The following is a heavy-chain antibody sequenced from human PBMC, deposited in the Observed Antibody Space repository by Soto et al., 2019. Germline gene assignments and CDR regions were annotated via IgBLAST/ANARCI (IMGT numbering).Heavy chain of an antibody. CDR2: INAGNGNT. CDR1: GYTFTSYA. Sequence: QVQLVQSGAEVKKPGASVKVSCKASGYTFTSYAMHWVRQAPGQRLEWMGWINAGNGNTKYSQKCQGRVTITRDTSASTAYMELSTLRSEDTAVYYCATWKPWVGFYYWGQGTLVTVSS. D-gene: IGHD1-1*01. V-gene: IGHV1-3*01. CDR3: ATWKPWVGFYY. J-gene: IGHJ4*02.